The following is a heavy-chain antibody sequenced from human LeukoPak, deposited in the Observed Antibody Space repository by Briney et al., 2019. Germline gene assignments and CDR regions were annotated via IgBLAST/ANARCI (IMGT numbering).Heavy chain of an antibody. D-gene: IGHD3-22*01. Sequence: SVKVSCKASGGTFSSYTISWVRHAPGQGLEWMGRIIPILGIANYAQKFQGRVTITADESTSTAYMELSSLRSEDTAVYYCARNYDSSGKGLDYWGQGTLVTVSS. CDR2: IIPILGIA. CDR3: ARNYDSSGKGLDY. V-gene: IGHV1-69*02. CDR1: GGTFSSYT. J-gene: IGHJ4*02.